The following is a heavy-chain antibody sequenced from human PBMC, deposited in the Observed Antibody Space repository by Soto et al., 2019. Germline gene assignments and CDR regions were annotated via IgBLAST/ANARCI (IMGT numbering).Heavy chain of an antibody. D-gene: IGHD3-9*01. V-gene: IGHV4-59*01. CDR1: SGSISSYY. J-gene: IGHJ5*02. CDR2: IHYTGNT. CDR3: GAGHYLTGFSYRQIKWFEP. Sequence: SETLSLTCTVSSGSISSYYWSWIRQPPGKGLEWIGYIHYTGNTNSNPSLKGRVTLSIDPSWNQFSLKLRSVTAADTAVYYCGAGHYLTGFSYRQIKWFEPWSQGTSENVSS.